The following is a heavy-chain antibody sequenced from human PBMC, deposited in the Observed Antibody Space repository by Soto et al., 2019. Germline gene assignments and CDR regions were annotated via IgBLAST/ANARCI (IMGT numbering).Heavy chain of an antibody. Sequence: PXGSLRLSCAASGFTFSSYGMHWVRQAPGKGLEWVAVIWYDGSNKYYADSVKGRFTISRDNSKNTLYLQMNSLRAEDTAVYYCARGNVDIVATIAYWGQGTLVTVSS. CDR2: IWYDGSNK. V-gene: IGHV3-33*01. D-gene: IGHD5-12*01. CDR3: ARGNVDIVATIAY. CDR1: GFTFSSYG. J-gene: IGHJ4*02.